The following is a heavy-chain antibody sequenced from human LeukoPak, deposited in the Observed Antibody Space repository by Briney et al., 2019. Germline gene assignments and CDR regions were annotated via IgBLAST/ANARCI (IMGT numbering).Heavy chain of an antibody. D-gene: IGHD6-19*01. CDR3: AKDQAGRAVVQSSGWSRDAFDI. Sequence: PGGSLRLSCAASGFTFSSYGMHWVRQAPGKGLEWVAFIRYDGSNKYYADSVKGRFTISRDNSKNTLYLQMNSLRAEDTAVYYCAKDQAGRAVVQSSGWSRDAFDIWGQGTMVTVSS. J-gene: IGHJ3*02. CDR1: GFTFSSYG. CDR2: IRYDGSNK. V-gene: IGHV3-30*02.